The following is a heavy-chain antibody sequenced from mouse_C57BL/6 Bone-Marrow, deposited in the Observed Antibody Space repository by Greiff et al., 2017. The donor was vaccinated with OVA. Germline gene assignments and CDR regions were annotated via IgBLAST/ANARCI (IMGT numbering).Heavy chain of an antibody. J-gene: IGHJ2*01. CDR1: GFTFSSYG. V-gene: IGHV5-6*01. CDR3: ARRGRGFDY. CDR2: ISSGGSYT. Sequence: EVQLVESGGDLVKPGGSLKLSCAASGFTFSSYGMSWVRQTPDKRLEWVATISSGGSYTYYPDSVKGRFTISRDNAKNTLYLQMSSLKSEDTAMYYCARRGRGFDYWGQGTTLTVSS.